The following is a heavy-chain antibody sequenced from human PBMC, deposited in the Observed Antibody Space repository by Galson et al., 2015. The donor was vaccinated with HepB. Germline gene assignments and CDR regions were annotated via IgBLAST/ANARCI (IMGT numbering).Heavy chain of an antibody. Sequence: SLTCSVSGYSISSDNWWSWVRQSPGKGLEWIGEIYHYGLTNYNPSLKSRVTISVDRSKNQFSLKLTSVTVADTAMYYCAREGGVWGQGTTVTVSS. CDR1: GYSISSDNW. CDR3: AREGGV. CDR2: IYHYGLT. V-gene: IGHV4-4*02. J-gene: IGHJ6*02. D-gene: IGHD2-15*01.